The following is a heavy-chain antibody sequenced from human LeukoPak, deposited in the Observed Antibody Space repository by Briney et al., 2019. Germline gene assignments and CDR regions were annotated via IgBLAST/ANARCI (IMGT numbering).Heavy chain of an antibody. V-gene: IGHV4-61*01. CDR3: ARKNDFDI. CDR1: GASVSDGNYY. Sequence: SETLSLTRSVSGASVSDGNYYWSWIRQPPGKGLEWIGCIYYSGSTYYNPSLKSRVTISVDMSKSQFSLRLTSVTAADTAVYYCARKNDFDIWGQGTLVTVSS. D-gene: IGHD2/OR15-2a*01. CDR2: IYYSGST. J-gene: IGHJ3*02.